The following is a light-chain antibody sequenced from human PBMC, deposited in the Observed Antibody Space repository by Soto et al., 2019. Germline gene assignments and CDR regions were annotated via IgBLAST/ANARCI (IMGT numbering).Light chain of an antibody. J-gene: IGKJ1*01. CDR3: QQYNNRPPWT. CDR1: QSVTSY. Sequence: EIVMTQSPATLSMSPGESATLSCRASQSVTSYLAWYQQKPGQAPRLLIYGASTRATGIPARFSGSGSGTEFTHTISGLQSENFAIYYCQQYNNRPPWTFGQGTKVEIK. CDR2: GAS. V-gene: IGKV3-15*01.